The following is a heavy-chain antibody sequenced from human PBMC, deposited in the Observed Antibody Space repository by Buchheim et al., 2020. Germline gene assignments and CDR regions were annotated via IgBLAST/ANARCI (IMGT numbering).Heavy chain of an antibody. CDR2: IYHDGSTY. CDR3: ARVDDEGYFDY. Sequence: QVQLVESGGGVVQPGTSLRLSCAASGFTFSSYGMHWVRQAPGKGLAWVGMIYHDGSTYYYVDSVKGRFTISRDHRKNTHDLQMDSLRAEDTAVYKCARVDDEGYFDYWGQGTL. J-gene: IGHJ4*02. V-gene: IGHV3-33*01. D-gene: IGHD3-16*01. CDR1: GFTFSSYG.